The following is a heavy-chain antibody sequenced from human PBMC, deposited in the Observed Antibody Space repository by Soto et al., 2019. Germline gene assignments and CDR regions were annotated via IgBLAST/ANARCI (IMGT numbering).Heavy chain of an antibody. V-gene: IGHV3-30-3*01. CDR2: ISYDGSNK. D-gene: IGHD2-2*01. CDR1: GFTFSSYA. CDR3: ARSSTSSQWWFDP. Sequence: QVQLVESGGGVVQPGRSLRLSCAASGFTFSSYAMHWVRQAPGKGLEWVAVISYDGSNKYYADSVKGRFTISRDNSKNTLYLQMNSLRAEDTAVYYCARSSTSSQWWFDPWGQGTLVTVSS. J-gene: IGHJ5*02.